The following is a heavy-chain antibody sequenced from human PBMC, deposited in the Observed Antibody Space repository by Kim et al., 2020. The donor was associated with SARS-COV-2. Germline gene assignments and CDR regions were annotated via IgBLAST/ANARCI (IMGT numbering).Heavy chain of an antibody. V-gene: IGHV3-48*02. J-gene: IGHJ6*02. CDR2: ISSSSSTI. D-gene: IGHD2-21*02. Sequence: GGSLRLSCVASGFTFSSYSMNWVRQAPGKGLEWVSYISSSSSTIYYADSVKGRFTISRDNAKNSLYLQMNSLRDEDTAVYYCARDPAYCGGDCYWTYYYYGMDVWGQGTTVTVSS. CDR3: ARDPAYCGGDCYWTYYYYGMDV. CDR1: GFTFSSYS.